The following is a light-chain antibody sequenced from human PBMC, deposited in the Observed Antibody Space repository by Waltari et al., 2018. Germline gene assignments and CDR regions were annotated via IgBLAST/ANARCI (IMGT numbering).Light chain of an antibody. CDR3: HQYYTTPFT. CDR1: QSVLYSSDKKNY. V-gene: IGKV4-1*01. J-gene: IGKJ3*01. CDR2: WAS. Sequence: DIVMTQSPDSLAVSLGERATLNCKSSQSVLYSSDKKNYVAWYPQKPGQPPKLLIYWASTRESGVPDRFSGSGSGTDFTLTISSLQAEDVAVYYCHQYYTTPFTFGPGTKVDIK.